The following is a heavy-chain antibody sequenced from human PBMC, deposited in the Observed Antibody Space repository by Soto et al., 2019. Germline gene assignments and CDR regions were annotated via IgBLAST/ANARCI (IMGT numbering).Heavy chain of an antibody. CDR2: MNPYTGKA. D-gene: IGHD6-25*01. CDR1: GYTFTTYD. CDR3: ARRKERSVTNYFDY. Sequence: QVQLVQSGAEVKKPGASVKVSCKASGYTFTTYDLNWVRQAPGQVLEWMGWMNPYTGKAGYAQKFQGRVTMTRDNSISTAYMELSGLRSEDTAVYYCARRKERSVTNYFDYWGQGTLVTVSS. J-gene: IGHJ4*02. V-gene: IGHV1-8*01.